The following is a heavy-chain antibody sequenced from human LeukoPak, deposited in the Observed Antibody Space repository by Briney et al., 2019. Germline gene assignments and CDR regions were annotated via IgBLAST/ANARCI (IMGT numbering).Heavy chain of an antibody. CDR2: ISAYNGNT. V-gene: IGHV1-18*01. CDR3: ARGPQLYAFDI. CDR1: GYTFTNNA. D-gene: IGHD3-16*02. Sequence: ASVKVSCKASGYTFTNNAINWVRQAPGQGLEWMGWISAYNGNTNYAQKLQGRVTMTTDTSTSTAYMELRSLRSDDTAVYYCARGPQLYAFDIWGQGTMVTVSS. J-gene: IGHJ3*02.